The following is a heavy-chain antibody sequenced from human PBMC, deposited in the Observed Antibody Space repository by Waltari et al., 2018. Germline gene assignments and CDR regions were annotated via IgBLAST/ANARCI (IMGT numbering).Heavy chain of an antibody. CDR1: GGSLSSYY. V-gene: IGHV4-59*01. CDR3: ARSRGGKWWYDP. CDR2: IYYSGST. Sequence: QVQLQESGPGLVKPSETLSLTCTVSGGSLSSYYWSWIRQPPGKGLEWIGYIYYSGSTNYNPSLKSRVTISVDTSKNQFSLKLSSVTAADTAVYYCARSRGGKWWYDPWGQGTLVTVSS. D-gene: IGHD2-15*01. J-gene: IGHJ5*02.